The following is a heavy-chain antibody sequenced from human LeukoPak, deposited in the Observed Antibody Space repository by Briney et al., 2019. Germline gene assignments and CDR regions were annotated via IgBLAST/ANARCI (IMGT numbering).Heavy chain of an antibody. J-gene: IGHJ4*02. CDR3: AGTRYCSSTSCYSFDY. D-gene: IGHD2-2*01. CDR1: GGSISSGSYY. Sequence: PSQTLSLTCTVSGGSISSGSYYWSWIRQPAGKGLEGIGRIYTSGSTNYNPSLKSRVTISVDTSKNQFSLKLSSVTAADTAVYYCAGTRYCSSTSCYSFDYWGQGTLVTVSS. V-gene: IGHV4-61*02. CDR2: IYTSGST.